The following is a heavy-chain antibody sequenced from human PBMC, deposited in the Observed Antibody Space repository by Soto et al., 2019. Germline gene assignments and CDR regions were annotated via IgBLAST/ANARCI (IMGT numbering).Heavy chain of an antibody. Sequence: NTSETLSLTCTVSGGSISSYYWSWIRQPPRKGLEWIGYIYYSGSTNYNPSLKSRVTISVDTSKNQFSLKLSSVTAADTAVYYCARSIVEDIVLMVYATPLQFDPWGQGTLVTVSS. V-gene: IGHV4-59*01. CDR2: IYYSGST. J-gene: IGHJ5*02. CDR3: ARSIVEDIVLMVYATPLQFDP. CDR1: GGSISSYY. D-gene: IGHD2-8*01.